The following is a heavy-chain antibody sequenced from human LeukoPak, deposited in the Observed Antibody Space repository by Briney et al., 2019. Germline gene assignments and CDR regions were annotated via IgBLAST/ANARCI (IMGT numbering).Heavy chain of an antibody. CDR2: LGTAGDT. CDR3: ARQNTPHGNFDY. J-gene: IGHJ4*02. Sequence: PGGSLRLSCAASGFTLSNYAMHWVRQPAGEGLEWVSALGTAGDTFYPGSVKGRFTISRDNAKKSLFLQMNGLRAEDTAVYYCARQNTPHGNFDYWGQGTLVTVSS. D-gene: IGHD5-24*01. CDR1: GFTLSNYA. V-gene: IGHV3-13*01.